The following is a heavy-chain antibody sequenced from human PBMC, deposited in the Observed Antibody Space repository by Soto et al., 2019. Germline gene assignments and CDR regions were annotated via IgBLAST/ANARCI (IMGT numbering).Heavy chain of an antibody. J-gene: IGHJ5*02. V-gene: IGHV4-31*03. D-gene: IGHD2-2*01. CDR2: IYYSGST. CDR3: ARVCSSTSSPYRFYNWFDP. CDR1: GGSISSGGYY. Sequence: TSETLSLTCTVSGGSISSGGYYWSWIRQHPGKGLEWIGYIYYSGSTYYNPSLKSRVTISVDTSKNQFSLKLSSVTAADTAVYYCARVCSSTSSPYRFYNWFDPWGQGTLVTVSS.